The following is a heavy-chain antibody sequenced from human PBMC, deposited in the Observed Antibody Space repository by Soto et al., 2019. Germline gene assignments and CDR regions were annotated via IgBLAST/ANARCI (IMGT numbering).Heavy chain of an antibody. CDR3: ARSTGGNFGIIIEGTNWFAH. V-gene: IGHV1-46*01. J-gene: IGHJ5*02. CDR2: INPHGGST. D-gene: IGHD1-26*01. CDR1: RDTFTSYY. Sequence: ASVKVSCKAPRDTFTSYYINWARQAPGQGLEWMGVINPHGGSTAYAQKFKGRVTLTRDTSASTVYMEVSSLTSEDTAMYYCARSTGGNFGIIIEGTNWFAHWGQGTLVTVSS.